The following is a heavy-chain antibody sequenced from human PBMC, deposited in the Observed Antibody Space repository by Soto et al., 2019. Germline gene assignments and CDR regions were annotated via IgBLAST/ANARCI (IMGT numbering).Heavy chain of an antibody. CDR3: ARSPRSSPYFDY. V-gene: IGHV5-51*01. J-gene: IGHJ4*02. CDR1: GYTFSNFW. Sequence: PGESLKISCRCSGYTFSNFWIAWVRHLPGKGLEWMGIIYPGDHETRYSPSFHGKVTISAGKSINTAYLQWSSLEASDSAFYYCARSPRSSPYFDYWGQGALVTVSS. D-gene: IGHD6-13*01. CDR2: IYPGDHET.